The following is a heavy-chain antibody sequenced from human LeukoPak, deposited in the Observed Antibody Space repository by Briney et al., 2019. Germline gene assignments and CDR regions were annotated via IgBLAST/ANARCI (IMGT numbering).Heavy chain of an antibody. D-gene: IGHD3-22*01. CDR2: ISSSSSYT. J-gene: IGHJ4*02. CDR3: AKTPAVNYYDSSGNWGFFDY. V-gene: IGHV3-11*03. CDR1: GFTFSDYY. Sequence: GGSLRLSCAASGFTFSDYYMSWIRQAPGKGLEWVSYISSSSSYTNYAYSVKGRFTISRDNAKNSLYLQMNSLRAEDTAVYYCAKTPAVNYYDSSGNWGFFDYWGQGTLVTVSS.